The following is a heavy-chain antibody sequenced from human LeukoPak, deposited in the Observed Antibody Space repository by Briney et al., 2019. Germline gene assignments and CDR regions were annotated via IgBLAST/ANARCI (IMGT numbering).Heavy chain of an antibody. CDR3: ARKGYSSNNWFDP. V-gene: IGHV4-59*08. CDR1: GGSISSYS. J-gene: IGHJ5*02. Sequence: PSQTLSLTCSVSGGSISSYSWNWIRQSPGKGLEWIGYIYYSGSTNYNPSLKSRVTISVDTSKNQFSLKLSSVTAADTAVYYCARKGYSSNNWFDPWGQGTLVTVSS. D-gene: IGHD6-13*01. CDR2: IYYSGST.